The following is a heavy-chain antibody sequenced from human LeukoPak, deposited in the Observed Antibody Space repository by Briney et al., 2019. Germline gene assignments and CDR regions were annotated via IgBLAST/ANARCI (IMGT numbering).Heavy chain of an antibody. CDR3: ARADLRAVDY. CDR2: GST. CDR1: GGSVSSGSYY. Sequence: SETLSLTCTVSGGSVSSGSYYWCWIRQPPGKGLEWIGGSTNYNPSLKSRVTISVDTSKNQFSLKLNSVTAADTAVHYCARADLRAVDYWGQGTLVTVSS. J-gene: IGHJ4*02. V-gene: IGHV4-61*01.